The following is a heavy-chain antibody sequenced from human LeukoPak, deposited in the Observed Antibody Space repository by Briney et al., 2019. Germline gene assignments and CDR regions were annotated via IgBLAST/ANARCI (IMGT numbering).Heavy chain of an antibody. D-gene: IGHD5-18*01. CDR2: INPSGGST. CDR3: ARTIGYSYGFQSVLDY. Sequence: ASVKVSCKASGYTFTSYYMHWVRQAPGQGLEWMGTINPSGGSTSYAQKFQGRVTMTRDTSTSTVYMELSSLRSEDTAVYYCARTIGYSYGFQSVLDYWGQGTLVTVSS. J-gene: IGHJ4*02. CDR1: GYTFTSYY. V-gene: IGHV1-46*01.